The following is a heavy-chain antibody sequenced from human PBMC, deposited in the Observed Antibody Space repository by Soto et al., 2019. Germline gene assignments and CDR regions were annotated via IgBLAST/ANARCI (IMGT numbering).Heavy chain of an antibody. D-gene: IGHD6-6*01. V-gene: IGHV4-59*08. CDR3: ARSKSSIAELDY. CDR2: IYYSGST. Sequence: SETLSLTCTVSGGSTSSYYWSWIRQPPGKGLEWIGYIYYSGSTNYNPSLKSRVTISVDTSKNQFSLKLSSVTAADTAVYYCARSKSSIAELDYWGQGTLVTVSS. J-gene: IGHJ4*02. CDR1: GGSTSSYY.